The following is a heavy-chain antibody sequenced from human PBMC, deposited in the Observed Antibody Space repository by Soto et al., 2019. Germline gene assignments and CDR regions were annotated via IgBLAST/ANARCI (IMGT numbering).Heavy chain of an antibody. CDR3: AKDKARLQTYYHF. D-gene: IGHD3-22*01. Sequence: QVQLVESGGGVVQPGRSLRLSCSASGFTFSSFGMHWLRQAPGKGLEWVAVVSSDGSGKFYVDSVKGRFIISRDNSKNTLYLEMNNLRVDDTAVYFCAKDKARLQTYYHFWGQETLVTVSS. CDR2: VSSDGSGK. CDR1: GFTFSSFG. V-gene: IGHV3-30*18. J-gene: IGHJ4*02.